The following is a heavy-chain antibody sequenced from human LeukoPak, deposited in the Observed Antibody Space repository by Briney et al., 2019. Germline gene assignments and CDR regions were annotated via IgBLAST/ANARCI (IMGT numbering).Heavy chain of an antibody. D-gene: IGHD3-16*01. CDR2: IKEDGSEK. V-gene: IGHV3-7*01. CDR1: GFIFSNYW. Sequence: GGCLRLSCAASGFIFSNYWMSWVRQAPGKGPEWLTNIKEDGSEKYYVDSVKGRFTISRDNAKNSPYLQMNSLRAEDTAVYYCARGGGSGYFNLWGRGTLVTVSS. CDR3: ARGGGSGYFNL. J-gene: IGHJ2*01.